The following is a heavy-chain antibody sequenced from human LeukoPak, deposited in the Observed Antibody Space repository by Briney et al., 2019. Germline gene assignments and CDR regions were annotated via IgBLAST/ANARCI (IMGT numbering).Heavy chain of an antibody. CDR3: ARVVAGTHFDY. CDR1: GFTFSSYS. Sequence: PGGSLRLSCAASGFTFSSYSMNWVRQAPGKGLEWVSSISSSSSYIYYADSVKGRFTISRDNSKNTLYLQMNTLRADDTAVYYCARVVAGTHFDYWGQGTLVTVSS. CDR2: ISSSSSYI. J-gene: IGHJ4*02. V-gene: IGHV3-21*04. D-gene: IGHD6-19*01.